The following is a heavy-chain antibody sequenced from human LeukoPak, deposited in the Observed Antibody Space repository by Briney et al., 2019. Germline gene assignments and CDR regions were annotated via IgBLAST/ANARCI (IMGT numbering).Heavy chain of an antibody. D-gene: IGHD3-3*01. J-gene: IGHJ4*02. Sequence: SETLSLTCAVYGGSFSGYYWRWIRQPPGKGLEWIGEIIHSGSTNYNPSLKSQVTISVDTSKNQFSRKLSSVAAADSAVYYCARGDLKSGSNWGQGTLVTASS. CDR3: ARGDLKSGSN. CDR1: GGSFSGYY. CDR2: IIHSGST. V-gene: IGHV4-34*01.